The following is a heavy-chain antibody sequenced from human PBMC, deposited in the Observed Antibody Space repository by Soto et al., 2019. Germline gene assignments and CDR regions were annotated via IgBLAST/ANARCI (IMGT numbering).Heavy chain of an antibody. J-gene: IGHJ4*02. CDR3: ARDRSSSSV. CDR1: GYTFTSYA. V-gene: IGHV1-18*01. CDR2: ITANNGNA. Sequence: ASVKVSCKASGYTFTSYAIHWVRQAPGQGLEWMGWITANNGNADYAQKFQGRVTMTTDTSTSTVYMELRSLRSDDTAVYYCARDRSSSSVWGQGTLVTVSS. D-gene: IGHD6-13*01.